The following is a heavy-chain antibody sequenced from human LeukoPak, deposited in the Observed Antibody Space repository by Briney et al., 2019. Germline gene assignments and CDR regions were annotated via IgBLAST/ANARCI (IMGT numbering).Heavy chain of an antibody. V-gene: IGHV3-33*01. CDR2: IWYDGSNK. Sequence: GGSLRLSCAASGFTFSRYGMHWVRQAPGKGLEWVANIWYDGSNKYYADSVKGRFTISRDNSKNTLYLQMNSLRAEDTAVYYCARGYGSESYVFDYWGQGTLVTVSS. CDR3: ARGYGSESYVFDY. CDR1: GFTFSRYG. J-gene: IGHJ4*02. D-gene: IGHD3-10*01.